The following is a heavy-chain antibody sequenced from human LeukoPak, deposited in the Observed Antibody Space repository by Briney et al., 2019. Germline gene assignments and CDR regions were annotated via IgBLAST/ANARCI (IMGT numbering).Heavy chain of an antibody. D-gene: IGHD3-22*01. CDR2: INYDGSKQ. CDR3: AKDGPVTYYYDSSGYYLDY. J-gene: IGHJ4*02. Sequence: GGSLRLSCAASGFTFRSFGMHWVRQTPGKGLEWVAFINYDGSKQYYADSVKGRFSISRDSAKNTLYLQMNSLRAEDTAVYYCAKDGPVTYYYDSSGYYLDYWGQGTLVTVSS. CDR1: GFTFRSFG. V-gene: IGHV3-30*02.